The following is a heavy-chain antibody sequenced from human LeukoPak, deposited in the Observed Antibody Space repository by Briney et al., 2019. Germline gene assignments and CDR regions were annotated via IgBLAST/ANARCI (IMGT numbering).Heavy chain of an antibody. J-gene: IGHJ6*04. CDR3: AELGITMIGGV. V-gene: IGHV3-23*01. CDR1: GFTFTTYG. D-gene: IGHD3-10*02. CDR2: IGGSGTRT. Sequence: GGSLRLSCSASGFTFTTYGMNWVRQAPGKGLEWVSGIGGSGTRTYYADSVKGRFTISRDNSKNTLYLQMNSLRAEDTAVYYCAELGITMIGGVWGKGTTVTISS.